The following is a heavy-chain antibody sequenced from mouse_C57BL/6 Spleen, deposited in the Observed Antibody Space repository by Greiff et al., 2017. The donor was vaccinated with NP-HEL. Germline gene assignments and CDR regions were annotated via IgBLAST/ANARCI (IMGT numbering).Heavy chain of an antibody. Sequence: QVQLKQSGAELVRPGASVTLSCKASGYTFTDYEMHWVKQTPVHGLEWIGAIDPETGGTAYNQKFKGKAILTADKSSSTAYMELRSLTSEDSAVYYCPYGGFAYWGQGTLVTVSA. V-gene: IGHV1-15*01. CDR2: IDPETGGT. J-gene: IGHJ3*01. CDR1: GYTFTDYE. CDR3: PYGGFAY. D-gene: IGHD1-1*02.